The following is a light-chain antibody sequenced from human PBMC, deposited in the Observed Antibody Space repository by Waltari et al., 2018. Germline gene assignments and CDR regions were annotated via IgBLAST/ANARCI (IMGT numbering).Light chain of an antibody. V-gene: IGLV3-1*01. CDR1: SLGNKY. CDR3: QAWDSTTAV. Sequence: SYELSQPPSVSVSPGQTASVTCSGNSLGNKYVSWYQQKPGQSPLLIISQNTNRPSGIPERFSGSNSGNTATLTISGTQAIDEADYYCQAWDSTTAVFGGGTNLAVL. J-gene: IGLJ3*02. CDR2: QNT.